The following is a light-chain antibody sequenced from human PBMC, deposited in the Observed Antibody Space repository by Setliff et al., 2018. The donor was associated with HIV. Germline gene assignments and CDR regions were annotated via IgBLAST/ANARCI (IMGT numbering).Light chain of an antibody. V-gene: IGLV1-40*01. CDR3: QSYDSSLSGYV. CDR2: ANT. CDR1: SSNIGAGYD. Sequence: SALTQPPSVSGAPGQRVIISCTGSSSNIGAGYDVHWYQQLPGTAPKLLIYANTNRPSGVPDRFSGSKSDTSASLAITGLQAEDETDYYCQSYDSSLSGYVFGTGTKVTVL. J-gene: IGLJ1*01.